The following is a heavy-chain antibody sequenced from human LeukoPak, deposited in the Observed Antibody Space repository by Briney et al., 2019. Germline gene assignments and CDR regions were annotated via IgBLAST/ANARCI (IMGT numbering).Heavy chain of an antibody. CDR2: ISGSGGST. D-gene: IGHD6-6*01. CDR3: AKGEAARPSPPYNWFDP. CDR1: GFTFSSYA. V-gene: IGHV3-23*01. J-gene: IGHJ5*02. Sequence: GGSLRLSCAASGFTFSSYAMSWGRQAPGKGLEWVSAISGSGGSTYYADSVKDRFTISRDNSKNTLYLQMNSLRAEDTAVYYCAKGEAARPSPPYNWFDPWGQGTLVTVSS.